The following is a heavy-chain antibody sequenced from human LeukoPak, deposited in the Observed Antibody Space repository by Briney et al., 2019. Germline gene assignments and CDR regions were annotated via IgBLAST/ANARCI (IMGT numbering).Heavy chain of an antibody. D-gene: IGHD3-10*02. V-gene: IGHV3-48*03. Sequence: GGSLRLSCAASGFTFSSYEMNWVRQAPGKGLEWLSHISTSGSSIHYADSVKGRFTISRDNAKNSLYLQMNSLRAKDTAVYYCAELGITMIGGVWGKGTTVTISS. CDR1: GFTFSSYE. J-gene: IGHJ6*04. CDR3: AELGITMIGGV. CDR2: ISTSGSSI.